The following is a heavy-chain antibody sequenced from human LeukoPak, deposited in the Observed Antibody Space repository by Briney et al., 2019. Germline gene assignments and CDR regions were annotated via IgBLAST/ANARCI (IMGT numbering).Heavy chain of an antibody. CDR1: GGFISSYY. CDR3: TRDIVLPTDYWYFDL. CDR2: IYSSGTT. V-gene: IGHV4-4*07. D-gene: IGHD2-2*01. Sequence: SETLSLTCTVSGGFISSYYWSWIRQPAGKGLEWIGRIYSSGTTNYSPSLKSRVTMSVDTSKNQFSLKLSSVTAADTAVYFCTRDIVLPTDYWYFDLWGRGTLVTVSS. J-gene: IGHJ2*01.